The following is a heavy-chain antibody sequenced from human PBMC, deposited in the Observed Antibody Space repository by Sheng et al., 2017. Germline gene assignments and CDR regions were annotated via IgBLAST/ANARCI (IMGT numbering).Heavy chain of an antibody. CDR3: AKDMTVVVTAICHY. D-gene: IGHD2-21*02. J-gene: IGHJ4*02. V-gene: IGHV3-23*01. CDR1: GFTFSSYA. Sequence: EVQLLESGGGLVQPGGSLRLSCAASGFTFSSYAMSWVRQAPGKGLEWVSAISGSGGSTYYADSVKGRFTISRDNSKNTLYLQMNSLRAEDTAVYYCAKDMTVVVTAICHYWGQGNPGHRLL. CDR2: ISGSGGST.